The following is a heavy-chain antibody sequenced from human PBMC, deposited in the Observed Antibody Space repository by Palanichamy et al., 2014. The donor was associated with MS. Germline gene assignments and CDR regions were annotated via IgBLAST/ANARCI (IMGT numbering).Heavy chain of an antibody. CDR3: ARVVTVLKY. V-gene: IGHV1-2*06. J-gene: IGHJ4*02. CDR2: INPDSGDA. D-gene: IGHD2-21*02. CDR1: GYTFTGYY. Sequence: QVQLVQSGAEAKXPGASVKVSCKTSGYTFTGYYIHWVRQAPGQGLEWMGRINPDSGDANYPQKFQGRVTLTRDTSNSTVYMELSRLRSDDTAVYFCARVVTVLKYWGQGTLVTVSS.